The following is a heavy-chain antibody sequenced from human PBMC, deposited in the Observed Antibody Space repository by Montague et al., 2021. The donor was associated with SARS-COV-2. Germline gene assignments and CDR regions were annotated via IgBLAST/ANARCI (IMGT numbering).Heavy chain of an antibody. CDR1: GYIFTTYG. D-gene: IGHD3-16*01. Sequence: SVRVSCKASGYIFTTYGLSWVRQVPGKGFEWMGWIGPSNDNTNYAQRFRGRVTMTTDTHTTTGYMELRSLRSDDTAVYYCARTSEYAYDSDYWGQGTQVTVSS. CDR2: IGPSNDNT. J-gene: IGHJ4*02. V-gene: IGHV1-18*01. CDR3: ARTSEYAYDSDY.